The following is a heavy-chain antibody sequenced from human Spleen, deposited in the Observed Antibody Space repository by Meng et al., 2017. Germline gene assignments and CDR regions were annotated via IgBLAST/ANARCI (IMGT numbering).Heavy chain of an antibody. V-gene: IGHV4-39*01. Sequence: QLQLQESGPGLVKPSETLSLTCTGAGGSIRSSGYYWGWVRQPPGKQLEFIGSFFYGRGAYYNPSLQSRVTISVDTSTNQLSLKVISVTAADTAVYYCARALTPGYYRYNWFDPWGQGTLVTVSS. CDR3: ARALTPGYYRYNWFDP. J-gene: IGHJ5*02. D-gene: IGHD4-17*01. CDR2: FFYGRGA. CDR1: GGSIRSSGYY.